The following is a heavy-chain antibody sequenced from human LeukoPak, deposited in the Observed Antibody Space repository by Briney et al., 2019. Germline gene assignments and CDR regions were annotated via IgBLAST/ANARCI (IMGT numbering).Heavy chain of an antibody. V-gene: IGHV3-7*01. CDR1: GFTFSSYW. J-gene: IGHJ6*03. Sequence: GSLRLSCAASGFTFSSYWMSWVRQAPGKGLEWVANIKQDGSEKYYVDSVKGRFTISRDNAKNSLYLQMNSLRAEDTAVYYCEAAGTVYYYYYMDVWGKGTTVTVSS. CDR3: EAAGTVYYYYYMDV. D-gene: IGHD6-13*01. CDR2: IKQDGSEK.